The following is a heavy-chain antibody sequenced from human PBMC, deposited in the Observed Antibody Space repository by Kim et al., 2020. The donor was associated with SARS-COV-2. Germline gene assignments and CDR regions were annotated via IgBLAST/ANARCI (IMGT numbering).Heavy chain of an antibody. CDR1: GFTFDDYA. D-gene: IGHD3-22*01. CDR2: IGWNSGTI. CDR3: AKSYDSSGFSSFFDY. V-gene: IGHV3-9*01. J-gene: IGHJ4*02. Sequence: GGSLRLSCAASGFTFDDYAMHWVRQAPGKGLEWVSGIGWNSGTIGYADSVKGRFTISRDNAKNYLYLQMNSLRAEDTALYYCAKSYDSSGFSSFFDYWGQGTLVTVSS.